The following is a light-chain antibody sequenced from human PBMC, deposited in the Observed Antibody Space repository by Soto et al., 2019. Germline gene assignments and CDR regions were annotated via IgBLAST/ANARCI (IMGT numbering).Light chain of an antibody. CDR1: QSISNY. Sequence: EIVLTHSPATLSLSPCERAALSCRASQSISNYLAWYQHKPGQAPRLLIYDASNRATATPPRFSGSGSGTDFTLTISSLEPEDFAVYYCQQRSAGVTFGQGTRLEIK. CDR2: DAS. V-gene: IGKV3-11*01. J-gene: IGKJ5*01. CDR3: QQRSAGVT.